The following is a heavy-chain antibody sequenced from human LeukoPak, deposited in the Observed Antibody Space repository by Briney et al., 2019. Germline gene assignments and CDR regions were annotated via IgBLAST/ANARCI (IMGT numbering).Heavy chain of an antibody. J-gene: IGHJ5*02. V-gene: IGHV4-59*01. D-gene: IGHD6-13*01. CDR3: ARIGRSSSWYSRYWFDP. CDR1: GGSISSYY. Sequence: PSETLSLTCTVSGGSISSYYWSWIRRPPGKGLEWIGYIYYSGSTNYNPSLKSRVTISVDTSKNQFSLKLSSVTAADTAVYYCARIGRSSSWYSRYWFDPWGQGTLVTVSS. CDR2: IYYSGST.